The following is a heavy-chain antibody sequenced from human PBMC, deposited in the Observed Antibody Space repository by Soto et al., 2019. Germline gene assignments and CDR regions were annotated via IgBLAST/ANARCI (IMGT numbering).Heavy chain of an antibody. D-gene: IGHD3-10*01. V-gene: IGHV1-69*13. Sequence: GASVKVSCKASGGTLSINVISWVRQAPGQGLEWMGGIIPIFGTTNYARKFQGRVTTTADEFTNTAYMELSRLRSEDTAVYYCASAGSYYGMDVWGQGTTVTVSS. J-gene: IGHJ6*02. CDR1: GGTLSINV. CDR2: IIPIFGTT. CDR3: ASAGSYYGMDV.